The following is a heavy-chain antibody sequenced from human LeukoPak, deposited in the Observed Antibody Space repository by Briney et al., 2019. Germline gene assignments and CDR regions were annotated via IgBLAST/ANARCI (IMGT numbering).Heavy chain of an antibody. Sequence: ASVKVSCKASGYTFTGYYMHWVQQAPGQGLEWMGGIIPIFGTANYAQKFQGRVTITADESTSTAYMELSSLRSEDTAVYYCARRQRYYYDSSGYYHYFDYWGQGTLVTVSS. J-gene: IGHJ4*02. D-gene: IGHD3-22*01. CDR1: GYTFTGYY. V-gene: IGHV1-69*13. CDR3: ARRQRYYYDSSGYYHYFDY. CDR2: IIPIFGTA.